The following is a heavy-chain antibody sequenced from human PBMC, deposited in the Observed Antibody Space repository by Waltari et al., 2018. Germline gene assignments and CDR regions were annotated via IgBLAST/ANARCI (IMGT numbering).Heavy chain of an antibody. V-gene: IGHV3-23*01. CDR1: GFTFSSCS. Sequence: EVQLLESGGGLVPPGGSLRLSCAASGFTFSSCSVIWVRQAPGKGLEWVSAISGSGGSTYYADAVKGRFTISRDNSKNTLYLQMNSLRAEDTAVYYCAKDQFRYQLLVGDYWGQGTLVTVSS. D-gene: IGHD2-2*01. J-gene: IGHJ4*02. CDR3: AKDQFRYQLLVGDY. CDR2: ISGSGGST.